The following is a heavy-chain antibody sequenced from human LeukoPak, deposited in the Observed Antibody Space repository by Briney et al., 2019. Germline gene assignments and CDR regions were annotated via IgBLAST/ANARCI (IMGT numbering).Heavy chain of an antibody. CDR3: GKDWKLDY. CDR1: GITVSSGY. CDR2: IGDKGRDT. V-gene: IGHV3-23*01. Sequence: PGGSLRLSCATSGITVSSGYMSWVRQAPGKGLEWVSAIGDKGRDTKYADSVKGRFIISRDNSKNILYLQMNSLRVEDTAIYYCGKDWKLDYWGQGTLVTVSS. J-gene: IGHJ4*02. D-gene: IGHD1-1*01.